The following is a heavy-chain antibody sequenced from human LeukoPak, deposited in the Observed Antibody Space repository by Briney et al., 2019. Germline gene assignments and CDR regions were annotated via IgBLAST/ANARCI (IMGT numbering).Heavy chain of an antibody. V-gene: IGHV3-23*01. CDR3: AKDPNLYCGGDCYFDY. CDR1: GFTFSNYA. Sequence: GGSLRLSCAASGFTFSNYAMSWVRQAPGKGLEWVSGISGSGAGTYYADSVKGRFAISRDNSKNTLYLQMNSLRADDTAVYYCAKDPNLYCGGDCYFDYWGQGTLVTVSS. J-gene: IGHJ4*02. CDR2: ISGSGAGT. D-gene: IGHD2-21*02.